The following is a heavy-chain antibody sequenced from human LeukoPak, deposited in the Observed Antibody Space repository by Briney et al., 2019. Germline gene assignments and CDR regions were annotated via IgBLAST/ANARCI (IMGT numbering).Heavy chain of an antibody. CDR1: GYTFTSYD. J-gene: IGHJ6*04. V-gene: IGHV1-8*01. CDR2: MNPNSGNT. Sequence: ASVKVSCKASGYTFTSYDINWVRQATGQGLEWMGWMNPNSGNTGYAQKFQGRVTMTTDTSTSTVYMELRSLRSDDTAIYYCARTDYDILTGTRMDVWGKGTTVTVSS. CDR3: ARTDYDILTGTRMDV. D-gene: IGHD3-9*01.